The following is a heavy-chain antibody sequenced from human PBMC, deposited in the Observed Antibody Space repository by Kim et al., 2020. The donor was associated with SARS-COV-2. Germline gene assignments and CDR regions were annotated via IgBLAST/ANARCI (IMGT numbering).Heavy chain of an antibody. Sequence: GGSLRLSCAASGFTFSSYWMSWVRQAPGKGLEWVANIKQDGSEKYYVDSVKGRFTISRDNAKNSLYLQMNSLRAEDTAVYYCARGGYNWNYLVDYWGQGTLVTVSS. CDR1: GFTFSSYW. J-gene: IGHJ4*02. D-gene: IGHD1-7*01. CDR2: IKQDGSEK. V-gene: IGHV3-7*01. CDR3: ARGGYNWNYLVDY.